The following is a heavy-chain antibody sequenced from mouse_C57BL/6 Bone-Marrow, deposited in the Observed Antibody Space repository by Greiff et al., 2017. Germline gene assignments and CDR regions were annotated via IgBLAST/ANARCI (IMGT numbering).Heavy chain of an antibody. Sequence: EVQLLQSGPELVKPGASVKIPCKASGYTFTDYYMDWVKQSHGKSLEWIGDINPNNGGTIYNQKFKGKATLTVDKSSSTAYMELRSLTSEDTAVYYGARKGITTGSSGNYFDYWGQGTTLTVSS. CDR3: ARKGITTGSSGNYFDY. J-gene: IGHJ2*01. CDR1: GYTFTDYY. CDR2: INPNNGGT. D-gene: IGHD1-1*01. V-gene: IGHV1-18*01.